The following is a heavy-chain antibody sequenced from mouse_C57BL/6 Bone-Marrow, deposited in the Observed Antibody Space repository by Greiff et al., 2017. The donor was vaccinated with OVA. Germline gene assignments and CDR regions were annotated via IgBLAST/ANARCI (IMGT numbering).Heavy chain of an antibody. Sequence: QVQLQQPGAELVKPWASVKMSCKASGYTFTSYWITWVKQRPGQGLEWIGDIYPGSGSTNYNEKFKSKATLTVDTSSSTAYMQLSSLTSEDSAVYYCARNYDYDEGFAYWGQGTLVTVSA. CDR3: ARNYDYDEGFAY. J-gene: IGHJ3*01. CDR1: GYTFTSYW. V-gene: IGHV1-55*01. D-gene: IGHD2-4*01. CDR2: IYPGSGST.